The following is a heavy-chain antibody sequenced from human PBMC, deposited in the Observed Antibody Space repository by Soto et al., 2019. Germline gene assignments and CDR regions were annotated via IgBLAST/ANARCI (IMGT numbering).Heavy chain of an antibody. CDR3: ARHYGSGSYLGSYFDY. CDR2: ISAYNGNT. Sequence: ASVKVSCQASGYTFTSYGISWVRQAPGQGLEWMGWISAYNGNTNYAQKLQGRVTMTTDTSTSTAYMELRSLRSDDTAVYYCARHYGSGSYLGSYFDYWGQGTLVTVSS. V-gene: IGHV1-18*01. D-gene: IGHD3-10*01. J-gene: IGHJ4*02. CDR1: GYTFTSYG.